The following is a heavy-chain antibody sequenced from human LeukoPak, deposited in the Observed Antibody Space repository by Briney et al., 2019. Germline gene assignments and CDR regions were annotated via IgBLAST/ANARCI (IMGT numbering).Heavy chain of an antibody. Sequence: GGSLRLSCAASGFTFSSYSMTWVRQAPGKGLEWVSAISGSGGSTYCADSVKGRFTISRDNSKNTLYLQMNSLRAEDTAVYYCAKGGLMVRYWGQGTLVTVSS. CDR2: ISGSGGST. D-gene: IGHD3-10*01. V-gene: IGHV3-23*01. J-gene: IGHJ4*02. CDR1: GFTFSSYS. CDR3: AKGGLMVRY.